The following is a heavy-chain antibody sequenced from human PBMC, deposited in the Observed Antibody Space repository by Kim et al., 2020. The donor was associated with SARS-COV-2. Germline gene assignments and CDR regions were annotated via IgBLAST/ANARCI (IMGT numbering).Heavy chain of an antibody. CDR2: IKSKTDGGTT. D-gene: IGHD3-10*01. CDR1: GFTFSNAW. V-gene: IGHV3-15*01. CDR3: TLDGVRGETPDY. J-gene: IGHJ4*02. Sequence: GGSLRLSCAASGFTFSNAWMSWVRQAPGKGLEWVGRIKSKTDGGTTDYAAPVKGRFTISRDDSKNTLYLQMNSLKTEDTAVYYCTLDGVRGETPDYWGQGTLVTVSS.